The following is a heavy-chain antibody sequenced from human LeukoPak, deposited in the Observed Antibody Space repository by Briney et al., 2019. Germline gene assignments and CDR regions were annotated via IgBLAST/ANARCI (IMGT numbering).Heavy chain of an antibody. V-gene: IGHV4-59*01. CDR1: GGSISSYY. Sequence: SETLSLTCTVSGGSISSYYWSWIRQPPGKGLEWIGYIYYSGSTNYNPSLKSRVTISVDTSKNQFSLKLSSVTAADTAVYYCARGGYSYGYGFDYWGQGTLVTVSS. J-gene: IGHJ4*02. D-gene: IGHD5-18*01. CDR2: IYYSGST. CDR3: ARGGYSYGYGFDY.